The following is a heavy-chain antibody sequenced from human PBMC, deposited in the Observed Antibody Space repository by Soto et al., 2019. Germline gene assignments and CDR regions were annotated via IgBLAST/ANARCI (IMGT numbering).Heavy chain of an antibody. D-gene: IGHD6-19*01. CDR3: ARYSSGWYGGTYYYYGMDV. V-gene: IGHV6-1*01. CDR1: GYSVASNSAA. J-gene: IGHJ6*02. Sequence: QTLSLTCAISGYSVASNSAAWNWIRQSPSRGLEWLGRTYYRSKWYNDYAVSVKSRITINPDTSKNQFSLQLNSVTPEDTAVYYCARYSSGWYGGTYYYYGMDVWGQGTTVTVSS. CDR2: TYYRSKWYN.